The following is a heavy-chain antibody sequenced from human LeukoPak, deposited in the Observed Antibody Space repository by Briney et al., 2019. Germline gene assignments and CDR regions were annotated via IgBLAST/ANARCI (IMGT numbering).Heavy chain of an antibody. CDR1: GFTFSSYG. D-gene: IGHD3-10*01. J-gene: IGHJ3*02. CDR2: IRYDGSNK. Sequence: GGSLRLSCAASGFTFSSYGMHWVRQAPGKGLEWVAFIRYDGSNKYYADSVKGRFTISRDNSKNTLYLQMNSLRAEDTAVYYCANPNYYGSGSYSPTTFDIWGQGTMVTVSS. CDR3: ANPNYYGSGSYSPTTFDI. V-gene: IGHV3-30*02.